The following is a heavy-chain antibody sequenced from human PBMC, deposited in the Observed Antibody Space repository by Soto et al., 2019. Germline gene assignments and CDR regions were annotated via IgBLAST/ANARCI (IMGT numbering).Heavy chain of an antibody. V-gene: IGHV3-30-3*01. CDR2: MSHDGSNE. Sequence: QVQLVESGGGGVQPGRSLRLSCAASGFTFSYYAMHWVRQAPGKGLEWVAVMSHDGSNENYADSVKGRFTIFRDNSKSTLYLQMNSLRGEDTALYYCARVDRTVTTFYYYGMDVWGQGTTVRVSS. CDR1: GFTFSYYA. J-gene: IGHJ6*02. CDR3: ARVDRTVTTFYYYGMDV. D-gene: IGHD4-4*01.